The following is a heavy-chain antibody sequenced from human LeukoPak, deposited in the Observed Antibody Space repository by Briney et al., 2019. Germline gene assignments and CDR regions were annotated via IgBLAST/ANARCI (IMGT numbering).Heavy chain of an antibody. Sequence: PGGSLRLSCAASAFTFSSYWMHWLRQAPGKGLVWVSRINSAGSSTAYADSVKGRFTISRDNAKNTLYLQMNSLRAEDTAVYYCTTMVQFGWGQGTLVTVSS. V-gene: IGHV3-74*03. CDR3: TTMVQFG. J-gene: IGHJ4*02. CDR2: INSAGSST. CDR1: AFTFSSYW. D-gene: IGHD3-10*01.